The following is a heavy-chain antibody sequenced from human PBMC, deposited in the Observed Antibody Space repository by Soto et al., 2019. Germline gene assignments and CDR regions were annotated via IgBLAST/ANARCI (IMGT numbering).Heavy chain of an antibody. CDR3: AGHYYDSSGYDGSGV. Sequence: EVQLVESGGGLVQPGGSLRLSCAAFGFKISSSSMNWVRQAPGRGLEWVADISDSGSNTLYADSVKGRFTVSRDTAKNSLHLQMSGLRAEDRAVYYCAGHYYDSSGYDGSGVWGQGTTVTVSS. D-gene: IGHD3-22*01. V-gene: IGHV3-48*01. CDR2: ISDSGSNT. J-gene: IGHJ6*02. CDR1: GFKISSSS.